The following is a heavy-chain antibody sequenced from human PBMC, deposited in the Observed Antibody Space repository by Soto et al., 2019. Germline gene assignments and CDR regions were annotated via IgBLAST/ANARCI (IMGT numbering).Heavy chain of an antibody. CDR1: GGTFSSYA. CDR3: ASSERPAGEVVVTATHPLYYFDY. V-gene: IGHV1-69*13. J-gene: IGHJ4*02. Sequence: SVKVSCKASGGTFSSYAISWVRQAPGQGLEWMGGIIPIFGTANYAQKFQGRVTITADESTSTAYMELSSLRSEDTAVYYCASSERPAGEVVVTATHPLYYFDYWGQGTLVTVSS. CDR2: IIPIFGTA. D-gene: IGHD2-21*02.